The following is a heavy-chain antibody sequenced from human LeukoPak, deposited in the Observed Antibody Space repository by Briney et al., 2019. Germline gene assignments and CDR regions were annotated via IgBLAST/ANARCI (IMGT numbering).Heavy chain of an antibody. V-gene: IGHV1-8*01. D-gene: IGHD2/OR15-2a*01. CDR2: MNPNSGQT. CDR3: ARGTHVRHYCNSGRCYYMDV. Sequence: ASVKVSCKASGYTFTSYDINWVRQAPGQGLEWMGWMNPNSGQTGSAQNFQGRLTMTRNTSISTVYMELSSLRSEDTAVYYCARGTHVRHYCNSGRCYYMDVWGKGTTVTVSS. CDR1: GYTFTSYD. J-gene: IGHJ6*03.